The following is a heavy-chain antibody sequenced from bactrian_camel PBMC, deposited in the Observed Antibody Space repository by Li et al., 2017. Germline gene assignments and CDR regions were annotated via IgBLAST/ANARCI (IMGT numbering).Heavy chain of an antibody. CDR3: GTSNSRACNY. V-gene: IGHV3S60*01. D-gene: IGHD6*01. CDR2: IRRDGAT. CDR1: GFTFDEHD. J-gene: IGHJ4*01. Sequence: HVQLVESGGGSVQAGGSLRLSCTASGFTFDEHDMGWYRQAPGNECELASTIRRDGATYYADSVKGRFTISQDNAKNTVHLQMNSLKPEDTAMYFCGTSNSRACNYWGQGTQVTVS.